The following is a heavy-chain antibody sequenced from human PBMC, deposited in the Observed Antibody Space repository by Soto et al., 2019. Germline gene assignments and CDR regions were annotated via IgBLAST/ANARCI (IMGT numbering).Heavy chain of an antibody. Sequence: GAAVKGSCKDSGSTFSSYAISWVRQAPGQGLEWMGGIIPIFGTANYAQKFQGRVTITADESTSTAYMELSSLRSEDTAGYYCAISLPAAHLELHPYSTRGNSDP. CDR1: GSTFSSYA. D-gene: IGHD3-16*02. CDR3: AISLPAAHLELHPYSTRGNSDP. J-gene: IGHJ5*02. V-gene: IGHV1-69*13. CDR2: IIPIFGTA.